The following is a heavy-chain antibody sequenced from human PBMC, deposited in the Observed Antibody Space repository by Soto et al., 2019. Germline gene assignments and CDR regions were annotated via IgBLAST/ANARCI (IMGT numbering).Heavy chain of an antibody. CDR2: NYYSGIT. Sequence: SETLSLTCNVSGGSISSGGYSWSWIRQHPGKGLEWIGYNYYSGITYYNPSLKSRVTISLDTSKNQFSLKLSSVTAADTAVYYCARGSSIAGLYYGMDVWGQGTTVTVSS. CDR1: GGSISSGGYS. V-gene: IGHV4-31*03. D-gene: IGHD6-6*01. J-gene: IGHJ6*02. CDR3: ARGSSIAGLYYGMDV.